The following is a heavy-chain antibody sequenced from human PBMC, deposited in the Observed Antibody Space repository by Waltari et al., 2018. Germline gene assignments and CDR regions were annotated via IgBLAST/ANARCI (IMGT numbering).Heavy chain of an antibody. V-gene: IGHV3-43D*04. D-gene: IGHD3-9*01. CDR2: ITWDARST. CDR1: GFTFDDFA. Sequence: EVQLEESGGGVVQLGGSLKLPCAASGFTFDDFAVPWFRQAPGKGLEWFSLITWDARSTYYADSVKGRFAISRDNGKDFLYLQMNSLRPDDTALYYCVKEAAGYDSLIANGLDVWGQGTTVTVSS. CDR3: VKEAAGYDSLIANGLDV. J-gene: IGHJ6*02.